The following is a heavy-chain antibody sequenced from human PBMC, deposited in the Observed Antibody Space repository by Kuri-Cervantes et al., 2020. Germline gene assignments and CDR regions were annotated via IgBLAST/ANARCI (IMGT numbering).Heavy chain of an antibody. CDR1: GGSISSYY. D-gene: IGHD3-22*01. Sequence: SETLSLTCTVSGGSISSYYWSWIRQPPGKGLEWIGYIYYSGSTNHNPSLKSRVTISVDTSKNQFSLKLSSVTAADTAVYYCASEYYYDSSGYYLGQGTLVTVSS. CDR2: IYYSGST. V-gene: IGHV4-59*01. J-gene: IGHJ4*02. CDR3: ASEYYYDSSGYY.